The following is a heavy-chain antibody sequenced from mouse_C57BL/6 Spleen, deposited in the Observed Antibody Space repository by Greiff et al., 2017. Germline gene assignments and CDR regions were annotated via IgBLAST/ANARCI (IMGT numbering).Heavy chain of an antibody. Sequence: QVQLQQPGAELVMPGASVKLSCKASGYTFTSYWMHWVKQRPGQGLEWIGEIDPSDSYTNYNQKFKGKSTLTVDKSSSTAYMQLSSLTSEDSAVYYWARFEGLRRGNYYAMDYWGQGTSVTVSS. J-gene: IGHJ4*01. CDR1: GYTFTSYW. D-gene: IGHD2-4*01. CDR2: IDPSDSYT. CDR3: ARFEGLRRGNYYAMDY. V-gene: IGHV1-69*01.